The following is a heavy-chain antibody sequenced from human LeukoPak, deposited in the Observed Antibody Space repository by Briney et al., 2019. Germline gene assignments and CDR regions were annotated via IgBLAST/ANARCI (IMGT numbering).Heavy chain of an antibody. CDR3: ASAIQYYYGSGSPMDV. CDR1: GFTFSSYE. Sequence: GGSLRLSCAASGFTFSSYEMNWVRQAPGKGLEWVSYISSSGSTIYYADSVKGRFTISRDNAKSSLYLQMNSLRAEDTAVYYCASAIQYYYGSGSPMDVWGKGTTVTVSS. V-gene: IGHV3-48*03. J-gene: IGHJ6*03. CDR2: ISSSGSTI. D-gene: IGHD3-10*01.